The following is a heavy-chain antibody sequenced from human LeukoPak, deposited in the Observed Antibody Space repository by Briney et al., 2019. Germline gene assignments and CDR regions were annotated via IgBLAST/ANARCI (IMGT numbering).Heavy chain of an antibody. CDR3: ARGLSGYYLNWFDP. D-gene: IGHD3-22*01. CDR1: GYTFTSYG. CDR2: ISAYNGNT. V-gene: IGHV1-18*01. J-gene: IGHJ5*02. Sequence: ASVKVSCKASGYTFTSYGISWVRQAPGQGLEWMGWISAYNGNTNYAQKLQGRVTMTTDTFTSTAYMELRSLRSDDTAVYYCARGLSGYYLNWFDPWGQGTLVTVSS.